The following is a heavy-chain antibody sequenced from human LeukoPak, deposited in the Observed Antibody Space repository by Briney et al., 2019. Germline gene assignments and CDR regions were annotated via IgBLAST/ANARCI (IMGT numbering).Heavy chain of an antibody. CDR1: GFTFSSYA. Sequence: PGGSLRLSCAASGFTFSSYAMSWVRRPPGKGLEWVSAISGSGGSTYYADSVKGRFTISRDNSKNTLYLQMNSLRAEDTAVYYCAKRVYDSSGYYWDYWGQGTLVTVSS. CDR3: AKRVYDSSGYYWDY. V-gene: IGHV3-23*01. D-gene: IGHD3-22*01. J-gene: IGHJ4*02. CDR2: ISGSGGST.